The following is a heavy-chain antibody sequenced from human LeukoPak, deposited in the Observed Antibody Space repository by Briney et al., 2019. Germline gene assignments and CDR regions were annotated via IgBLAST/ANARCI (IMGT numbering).Heavy chain of an antibody. CDR2: IYPGDSDT. CDR1: AYSFTSHW. Sequence: GESLKISCKGSAYSFTSHWIAWVGQMPGKGLEWMGIIYPGDSDTRYSPSFQGQVTISADKSISTAYLQWSSLKASDTAMYYCARVSYSRDFWSGYYSVVGAFGIWGQGTMVTVSS. D-gene: IGHD3-3*01. V-gene: IGHV5-51*01. CDR3: ARVSYSRDFWSGYYSVVGAFGI. J-gene: IGHJ3*02.